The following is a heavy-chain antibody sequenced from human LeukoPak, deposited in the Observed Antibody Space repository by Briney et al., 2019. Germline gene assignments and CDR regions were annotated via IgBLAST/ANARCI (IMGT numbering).Heavy chain of an antibody. J-gene: IGHJ4*02. CDR2: ISGSGGST. CDR1: GFTFGSYA. V-gene: IGHV3-23*01. CDR3: AKDTFRIFGVVTLDY. Sequence: GGSLRLSCAASGFTFGSYAMSWVRQAPGKGLEWVSAISGSGGSTYYADSVKGRFTISRDNSKNTLYLQMYSLRAEDTAVYYCAKDTFRIFGVVTLDYWGQGTLVTVSS. D-gene: IGHD3-3*01.